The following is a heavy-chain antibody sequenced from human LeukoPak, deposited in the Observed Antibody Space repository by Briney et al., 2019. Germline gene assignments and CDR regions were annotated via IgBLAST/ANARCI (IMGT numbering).Heavy chain of an antibody. D-gene: IGHD6-13*01. V-gene: IGHV1-46*01. Sequence: GASVKVSCKASGYTFTGYYMHWVRQAPGQGLEWMGIINPSGGSTSYAQKFQGRVTMTRDMSTSTVYMELSSLRSEDTAVYYCARVGAAAGTERTGWFDPWGQGTLVTVSS. J-gene: IGHJ5*02. CDR3: ARVGAAAGTERTGWFDP. CDR1: GYTFTGYY. CDR2: INPSGGST.